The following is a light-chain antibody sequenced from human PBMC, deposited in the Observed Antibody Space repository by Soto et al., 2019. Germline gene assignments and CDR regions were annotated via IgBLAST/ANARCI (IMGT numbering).Light chain of an antibody. Sequence: QSVLTQPPSVSGAPGQGVTISCTGSSSNIGTGYDVHWYQQLPGRAPKVLIYDNNNRPSGVPDRFSGSRSGTSASLAITGLQAEDEADYYCQSYDSSLSGSVFGGGTKVTVL. J-gene: IGLJ2*01. V-gene: IGLV1-40*01. CDR2: DNN. CDR1: SSNIGTGYD. CDR3: QSYDSSLSGSV.